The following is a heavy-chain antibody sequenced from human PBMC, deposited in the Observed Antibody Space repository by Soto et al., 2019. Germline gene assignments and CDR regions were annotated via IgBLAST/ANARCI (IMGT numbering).Heavy chain of an antibody. CDR1: GFNFSPYW. CDR3: VRDRGSPYSFDS. D-gene: IGHD3-10*01. Sequence: EVQLVESGGGLVQPGESLRLSCAASGFNFSPYWMHWVRQVPGKGLEWISHIGGGGSVTIYADSVKGRFTISRDDAKNTLYLQMNSLRSEDTAVYYCVRDRGSPYSFDSWGQGTMVTVSS. J-gene: IGHJ3*02. CDR2: IGGGGSVT. V-gene: IGHV3-74*01.